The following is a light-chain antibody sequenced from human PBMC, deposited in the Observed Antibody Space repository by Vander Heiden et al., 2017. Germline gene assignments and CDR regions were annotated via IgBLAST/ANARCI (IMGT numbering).Light chain of an antibody. V-gene: IGKV1-8*01. CDR1: QGISSY. CDR2: DAS. CDR3: QQYYSYPRT. Sequence: ILLPHSPSSFSASTGDRATITCRASQGISSYLAWYQQKPGKAPKLLIYDASTLQSGVPARFSGSGSGTDFTLTISCLQSEDFATYYCQQYYSYPRTFGQGTKVEIK. J-gene: IGKJ4*01.